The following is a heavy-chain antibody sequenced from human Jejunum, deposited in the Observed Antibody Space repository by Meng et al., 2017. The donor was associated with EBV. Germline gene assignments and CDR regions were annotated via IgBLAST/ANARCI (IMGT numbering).Heavy chain of an antibody. V-gene: IGHV1-3*04. CDR2: IHTDNGGT. D-gene: IGHD2-15*01. J-gene: IGHJ4*02. Sequence: QVQVVQSGGEVKEPGASVRVSCKASGYTFNSYAIHWVRQAPGQRLEWMGWIHTDNGGTKYSQEFQDRVTITRDTSASTAYMEISSLRSEDTAVYYCVKKGTRLTTHGYHFDYWGQGTLVTVSS. CDR1: GYTFNSYA. CDR3: VKKGTRLTTHGYHFDY.